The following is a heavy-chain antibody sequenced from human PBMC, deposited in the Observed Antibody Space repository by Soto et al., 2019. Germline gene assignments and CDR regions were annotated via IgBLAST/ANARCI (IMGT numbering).Heavy chain of an antibody. Sequence: EVQLVESGGGLVQPGGSLKLSCAASGFTFSGSAMHWVRQASGKGLEWVGRIRSKANNYATAYAASVKGRFIISRDDSKNMAYLQMNSLKTEDTAVYYCASGSYPADWYFDLWGRGTLVTVSS. D-gene: IGHD1-26*01. CDR2: IRSKANNYAT. J-gene: IGHJ2*01. CDR1: GFTFSGSA. V-gene: IGHV3-73*02. CDR3: ASGSYPADWYFDL.